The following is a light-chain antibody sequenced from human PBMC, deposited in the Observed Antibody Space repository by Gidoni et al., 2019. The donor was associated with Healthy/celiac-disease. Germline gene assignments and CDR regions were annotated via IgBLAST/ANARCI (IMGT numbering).Light chain of an antibody. V-gene: IGKV1-8*01. Sequence: AFRMTQSPSSLSASTGDRVTITCRASQGISSYLAWYQQKPGKAPKLLIYAASTLQSGVPSRFSGSGSGTDCTLTISCLQSEDFATYYCQQYYSYPSTFGQGTRLESK. CDR3: QQYYSYPST. J-gene: IGKJ5*01. CDR1: QGISSY. CDR2: AAS.